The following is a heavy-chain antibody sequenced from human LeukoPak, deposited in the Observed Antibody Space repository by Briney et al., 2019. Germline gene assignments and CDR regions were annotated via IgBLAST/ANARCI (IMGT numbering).Heavy chain of an antibody. Sequence: SETLSLTCTVSGGSISSYYWSWIRQPPGKGLEWIGYIYYSGRTNYNPSLKSRVTISVDTPKNQFSLKLSSVTAADTAVYYCARQVGYCSSTSCYTGDYYYYYMDVWGKGTMVTVSS. D-gene: IGHD2-2*02. CDR1: GGSISSYY. CDR2: IYYSGRT. CDR3: ARQVGYCSSTSCYTGDYYYYYMDV. V-gene: IGHV4-59*08. J-gene: IGHJ6*03.